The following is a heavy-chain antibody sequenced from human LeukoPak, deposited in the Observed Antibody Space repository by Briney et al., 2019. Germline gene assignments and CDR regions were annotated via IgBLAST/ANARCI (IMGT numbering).Heavy chain of an antibody. V-gene: IGHV3-23*01. CDR3: AKCREEQLVEGFVDY. CDR2: ISGSGNRT. J-gene: IGHJ4*02. Sequence: GGSLRLSCAASGFTFSSYAMSWVRQAPGKGLEWVSSISGSGNRTYYADSVKGRFTISRDNSKNTLFLQMNSLRAEDTAVYYCAKCREEQLVEGFVDYWGQGTLVTVSS. D-gene: IGHD6-13*01. CDR1: GFTFSSYA.